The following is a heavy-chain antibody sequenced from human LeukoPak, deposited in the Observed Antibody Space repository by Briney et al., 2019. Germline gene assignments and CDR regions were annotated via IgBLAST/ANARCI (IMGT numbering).Heavy chain of an antibody. CDR1: GYSFTSQW. Sequence: VESLKISCKGSGYSFTSQWISWVRQMPGKGLEWMGRIDPSDSYTSYSPSFQGHVTMSADKSINTAYLQWSSLKASDTAMYYCARTAVSSGYVGKNYYYYGMDVWGKGTMVTVSS. D-gene: IGHD3-10*02. J-gene: IGHJ6*04. CDR3: ARTAVSSGYVGKNYYYYGMDV. V-gene: IGHV5-10-1*01. CDR2: IDPSDSYT.